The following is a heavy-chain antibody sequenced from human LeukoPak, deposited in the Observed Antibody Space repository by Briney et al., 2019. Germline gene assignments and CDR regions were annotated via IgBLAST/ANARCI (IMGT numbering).Heavy chain of an antibody. D-gene: IGHD4-17*01. Sequence: VSVKVSCKASGYTFTSYDINWVRQATGQGLEXXXXXXPNSGNTGYAQKFQGRVTVTRNTSISTAYMELSSLRSEDTAVYYCARGLRSSYYYYGMDVWGQGTTVTVSS. V-gene: IGHV1-8*01. CDR2: XXPNSGNT. J-gene: IGHJ6*02. CDR3: ARGLRSSYYYYGMDV. CDR1: GYTFTSYD.